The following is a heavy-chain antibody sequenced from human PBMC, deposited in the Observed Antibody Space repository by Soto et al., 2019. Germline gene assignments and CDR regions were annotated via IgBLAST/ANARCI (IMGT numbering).Heavy chain of an antibody. CDR3: ARDQGNGYNYDY. V-gene: IGHV3-66*01. J-gene: IGHJ4*02. D-gene: IGHD5-12*01. Sequence: GGSLRLSCAASGFTVSSNYMSWVRQAPGKGLEWVSVIYSGGSTYYADSVKGRFTISRDNSKNTLYLQMNSLRAEYTAVYYCARDQGNGYNYDYWGQGTLVTVSS. CDR1: GFTVSSNY. CDR2: IYSGGST.